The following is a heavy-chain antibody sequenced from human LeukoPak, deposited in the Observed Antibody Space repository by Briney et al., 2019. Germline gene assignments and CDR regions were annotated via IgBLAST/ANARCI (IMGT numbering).Heavy chain of an antibody. CDR1: GFTFSDYY. J-gene: IGHJ3*02. D-gene: IGHD2-15*01. V-gene: IGHV3-11*01. Sequence: PGGSLRLSCAASGFTFSDYYMSWIRQAPGKGLEWVSYISSSGSTIYYADSVKGRFTISRDNAKNSLYLRMNSLRAEDTAVYYCAIYCSGGSCYSGAFDIWGQGTMVTVSS. CDR3: AIYCSGGSCYSGAFDI. CDR2: ISSSGSTI.